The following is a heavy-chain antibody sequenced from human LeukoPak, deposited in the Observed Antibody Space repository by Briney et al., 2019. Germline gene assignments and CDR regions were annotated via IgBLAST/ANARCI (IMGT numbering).Heavy chain of an antibody. CDR3: ARDPVEWELLLDY. V-gene: IGHV3-7*01. J-gene: IGHJ4*02. D-gene: IGHD1-26*01. CDR1: GFTFTTYW. CDR2: MNIDGSEK. Sequence: GGSLRLSCRTSGFTFTTYWMSWVRQAPGKRLEWVANMNIDGSEKYYADSAKGRFTISRDNARNSVYLQMNSLRVEDTAVYYCARDPVEWELLLDYWGQGTLVTVSS.